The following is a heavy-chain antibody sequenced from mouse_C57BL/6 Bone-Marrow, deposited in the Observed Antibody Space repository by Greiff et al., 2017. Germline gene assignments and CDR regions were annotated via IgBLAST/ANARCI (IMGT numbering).Heavy chain of an antibody. Sequence: QVQLQQPGAELVKPGASVKLSCKASGYTFTSYWMQWVKQRPGQGLEWIGAIDPSDSYTNYNQKFKGKATLTVDTSSSTAYMQLSSLTSEDSAVXYCAREEYYGSSWDYFDYWGQGTTLTVSS. D-gene: IGHD1-1*01. J-gene: IGHJ2*01. CDR1: GYTFTSYW. CDR3: AREEYYGSSWDYFDY. V-gene: IGHV1-50*01. CDR2: IDPSDSYT.